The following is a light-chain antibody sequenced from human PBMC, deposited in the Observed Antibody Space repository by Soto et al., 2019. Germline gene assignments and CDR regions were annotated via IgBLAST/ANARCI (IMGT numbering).Light chain of an antibody. CDR1: SGHSNYA. Sequence: QTVVTQSPSASASLGASVKLTCTLSSGHSNYAIAWHQQQPEKGPRFLMKLNSDGSHSKGDGIPDRFSGSSSGAERYRTISSLQSEDEADYYCQNWDTGIRVFGGGTKLTVL. CDR3: QNWDTGIRV. V-gene: IGLV4-69*01. CDR2: LNSDGSH. J-gene: IGLJ3*02.